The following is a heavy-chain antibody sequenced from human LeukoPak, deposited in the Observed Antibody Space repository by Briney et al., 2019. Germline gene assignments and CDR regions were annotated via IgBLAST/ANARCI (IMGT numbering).Heavy chain of an antibody. CDR2: IYHSGSP. V-gene: IGHV4-4*02. Sequence: SETLSLTCAVSGGSISSNNWWGWVRQPPGKGLEWIGEIYHSGSPNYNPSLKSRVTISVDKSRNHFSLNLSSVTAADTAVYYCARDSSGYYKRSDYWGQGTLVTVSS. J-gene: IGHJ4*02. CDR1: GGSISSNNW. CDR3: ARDSSGYYKRSDY. D-gene: IGHD3-22*01.